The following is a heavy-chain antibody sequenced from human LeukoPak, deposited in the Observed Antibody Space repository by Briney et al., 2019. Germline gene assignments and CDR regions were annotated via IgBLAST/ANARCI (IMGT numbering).Heavy chain of an antibody. V-gene: IGHV4-59*01. CDR2: IYYSGST. CDR3: ARGGYYGSGNDFRFDP. D-gene: IGHD3-10*01. J-gene: IGHJ5*02. CDR1: GGTISSYY. Sequence: SETLSLTCTVSGGTISSYYWSWIRQPPGKGLEWIGYIYYSGSTNYNPSLKSRVTISVDTSKNQFSLKLTSVTAADTAVYFCARGGYYGSGNDFRFDPWGQGTLVTVSS.